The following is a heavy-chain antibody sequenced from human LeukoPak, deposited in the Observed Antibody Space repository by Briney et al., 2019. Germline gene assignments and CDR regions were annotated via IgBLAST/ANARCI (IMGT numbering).Heavy chain of an antibody. Sequence: SETLCLTCAVYGGSFSGYYWTWIRQPPGKGLEWIGEINHSGSTNYNPSLKSRVTISVDTSMNQCSLKLSSVTAADTAVYCCARGCGGCYFDLWGRETLVTVSS. J-gene: IGHJ2*01. V-gene: IGHV4-34*01. CDR2: INHSGST. D-gene: IGHD2-21*01. CDR3: ARGCGGCYFDL. CDR1: GGSFSGYY.